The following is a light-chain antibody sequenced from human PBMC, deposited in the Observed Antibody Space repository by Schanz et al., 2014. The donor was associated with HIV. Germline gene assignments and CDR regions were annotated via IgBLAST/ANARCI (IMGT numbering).Light chain of an antibody. V-gene: IGLV1-40*01. Sequence: QSVLTQPPSVSAAPGQGVTISCTGSTSNIGANYDVHWYQQLPGTAPKLLIYGNSNRPSGVPDRFSGFKSDTSASLAITGLQAEDEAEYYCQSYDSSLGGYVFGTGTKLTVL. CDR2: GNS. J-gene: IGLJ1*01. CDR3: QSYDSSLGGYV. CDR1: TSNIGANYD.